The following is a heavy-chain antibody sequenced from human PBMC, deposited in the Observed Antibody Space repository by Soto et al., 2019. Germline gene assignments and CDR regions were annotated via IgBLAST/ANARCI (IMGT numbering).Heavy chain of an antibody. CDR1: GYDFSSYG. CDR2: ISASNGNR. V-gene: IGHV1-18*04. Sequence: QVQLVQSGAEVKKPGASVKVSCKASGYDFSSYGISWVRQAPGQGLEWMGWISASNGNRDYAQQFQGRVTMTSDTSRTTAYRELRSLRSDDTAVYYCVRDPQRNDYWGQGTLVTVSS. CDR3: VRDPQRNDY. D-gene: IGHD2-2*01. J-gene: IGHJ4*02.